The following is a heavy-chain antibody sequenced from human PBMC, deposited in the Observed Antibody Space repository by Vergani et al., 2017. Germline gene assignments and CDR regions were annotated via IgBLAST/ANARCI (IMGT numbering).Heavy chain of an antibody. CDR1: GFTFSSYG. CDR3: GRGSDNYN. J-gene: IGHJ4*02. D-gene: IGHD5-24*01. CDR2: ISYDGSNK. Sequence: QVQLVESGGGVVQPGRSLRLSCAASGFTFSSYGMHWVRQAPGKGLECVAVISYDGSNKYYADSVKGRFTISRDNSKNTLYLQMNSLRAEDTAVYYCGRGSDNYNWGQGTLVTVSS. V-gene: IGHV3-30*03.